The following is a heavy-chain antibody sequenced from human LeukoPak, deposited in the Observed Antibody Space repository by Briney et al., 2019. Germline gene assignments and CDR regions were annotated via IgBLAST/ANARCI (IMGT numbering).Heavy chain of an antibody. D-gene: IGHD3-10*01. Sequence: PGRSLRLSCAASGCTFSSYAMHWVRQAPGKGLEWVALISYDGSNKYYADSVKGRFTISRDNSKNTLYLQMNSLRAEDTAVYYCARDGGPGTGSYYGGYFQHWGQGTLVTVSS. V-gene: IGHV3-30-3*01. J-gene: IGHJ1*01. CDR1: GCTFSSYA. CDR2: ISYDGSNK. CDR3: ARDGGPGTGSYYGGYFQH.